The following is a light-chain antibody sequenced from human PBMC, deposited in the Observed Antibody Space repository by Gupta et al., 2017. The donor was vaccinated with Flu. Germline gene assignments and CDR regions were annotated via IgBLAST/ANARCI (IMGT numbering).Light chain of an antibody. Sequence: QTVVTQEPSFSVSPGGTVTLTCGLTSGSVSTSFLPSWYQQTPGQAPRTRIYTTNSRSSGVPDRFAGSVLGTKAAPTITGAQADDEAYYYCVLYMGNGVGVFGGGTKLTVL. CDR3: VLYMGNGVGV. V-gene: IGLV8-61*01. J-gene: IGLJ3*02. CDR2: TTN. CDR1: SGSVSTSFL.